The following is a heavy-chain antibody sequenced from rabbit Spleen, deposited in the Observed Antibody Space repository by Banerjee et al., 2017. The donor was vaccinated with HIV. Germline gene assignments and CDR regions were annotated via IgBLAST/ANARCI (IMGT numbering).Heavy chain of an antibody. Sequence: QSLEESGGGLVKPGGTLTLPCKASGVSLHDKDVMCWVRQAPGKGLEWIGIIYPITETTYYANWVNGRFTISSDNAQNTVDLQMNSLTAADTATYFCARDLPDIIGWNFGFRGQGTLVTVS. CDR2: IYPITETT. D-gene: IGHD1-1*01. J-gene: IGHJ2*01. CDR1: GVSLHDKDV. V-gene: IGHV1S43*01. CDR3: ARDLPDIIGWNFGF.